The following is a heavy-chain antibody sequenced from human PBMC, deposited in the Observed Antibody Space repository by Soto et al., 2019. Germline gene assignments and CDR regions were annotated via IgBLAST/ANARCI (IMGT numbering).Heavy chain of an antibody. CDR2: IFDSGTT. D-gene: IGHD3-22*01. V-gene: IGHV4-31*03. Sequence: PSETLSLTCTASGGSIGSGAYYWSWIRLHPEEGLEWIGYIFDSGTTYYNPSLKSRATISVDTSKNQFSLKLSSVTAADTAVYYCARDYSGYSLFDSWGQGILVTVSS. CDR1: GGSIGSGAYY. J-gene: IGHJ4*02. CDR3: ARDYSGYSLFDS.